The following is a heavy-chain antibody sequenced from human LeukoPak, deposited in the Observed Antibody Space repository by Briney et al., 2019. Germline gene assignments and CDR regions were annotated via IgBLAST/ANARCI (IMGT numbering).Heavy chain of an antibody. CDR3: APRSCSKTSCYFES. CDR1: GLTFSSTA. V-gene: IGHV3-23*01. CDR2: IIDAGDRT. Sequence: PGGSLRLSCVASGLTFSSTAMYWVRQAPGKGLEWVSAIIDAGDRTFYAGSVKGRFTTSRDNSKSTLYLQMNTLRAEDTAVYYCAPRSCSKTSCYFESWGQGTLVTVSS. J-gene: IGHJ1*01. D-gene: IGHD2-2*01.